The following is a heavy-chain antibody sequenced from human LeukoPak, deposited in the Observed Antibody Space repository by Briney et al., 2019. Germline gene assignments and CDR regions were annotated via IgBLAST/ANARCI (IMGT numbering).Heavy chain of an antibody. Sequence: GGSLRLSCSASGFTFTIYALHWVRQAPGKGLEFVSAISSNGGNTYYADSVKGRFTISRDNSKNTLYLQMSSLKPEDTAVYYCVKHARGFSFGTYYLDYWGQGTLVTVSS. J-gene: IGHJ4*02. V-gene: IGHV3-64D*06. CDR3: VKHARGFSFGTYYLDY. D-gene: IGHD5-18*01. CDR2: ISSNGGNT. CDR1: GFTFTIYA.